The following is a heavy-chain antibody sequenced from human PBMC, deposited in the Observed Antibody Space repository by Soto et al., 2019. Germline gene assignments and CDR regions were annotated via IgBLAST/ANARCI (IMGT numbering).Heavy chain of an antibody. V-gene: IGHV3-30*18. J-gene: IGHJ4*02. D-gene: IGHD6-25*01. Sequence: QVQLVESGGGVVQPGRSLRLSCAASGFTFSSYGMHWVRQAPGKGLEWVAVISYDGRNKYYADSVKGRFTISRANSKNNRYSQMNSRRAEATAVYYCAKSQASGWGYFDYWGQGTLVTVSS. CDR2: ISYDGRNK. CDR1: GFTFSSYG. CDR3: AKSQASGWGYFDY.